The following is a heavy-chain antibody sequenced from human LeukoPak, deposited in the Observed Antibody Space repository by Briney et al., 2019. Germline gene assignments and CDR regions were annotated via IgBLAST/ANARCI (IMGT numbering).Heavy chain of an antibody. V-gene: IGHV1-24*01. D-gene: IGHD2-2*01. Sequence: ASVKVSCKVSGYTLTELSMHWVRQAPGKGLEWMGGFDPEDGETIYAQKFQGRITMTEDTSTDTAYMELGSLRSEDTAVYYCATGVLRYCSSTSCYLDYWGQGTLVTVSS. CDR3: ATGVLRYCSSTSCYLDY. CDR1: GYTLTELS. CDR2: FDPEDGET. J-gene: IGHJ4*02.